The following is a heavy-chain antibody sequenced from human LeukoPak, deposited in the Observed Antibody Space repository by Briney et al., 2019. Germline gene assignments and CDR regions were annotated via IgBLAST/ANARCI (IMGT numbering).Heavy chain of an antibody. J-gene: IGHJ4*02. D-gene: IGHD5-12*01. V-gene: IGHV3-23*01. Sequence: GGSLRLSCAASGFTLSSYAMSWLRQAPGTGLEWVSVISGSGGATYYADSVKGRFTISRDNSKNTLYLQMNSLRAEDTAVYYCAKDGVATITYDYWGQGTLVTVSS. CDR3: AKDGVATITYDY. CDR2: ISGSGGAT. CDR1: GFTLSSYA.